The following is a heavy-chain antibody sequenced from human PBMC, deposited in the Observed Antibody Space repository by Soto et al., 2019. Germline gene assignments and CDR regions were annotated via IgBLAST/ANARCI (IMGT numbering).Heavy chain of an antibody. CDR2: IYPGDSDT. Sequence: PGEALKISGEGCGYSFTSYWIGWVRQMPGKGLEWMGIIYPGDSDTRYSPSFQGQVTISADKSISTAYLQWSSLKASDTAMYYCARPIQTNSWFDPWGQGTLVTSPQ. D-gene: IGHD2-2*02. J-gene: IGHJ5*02. CDR1: GYSFTSYW. CDR3: ARPIQTNSWFDP. V-gene: IGHV5-51*01.